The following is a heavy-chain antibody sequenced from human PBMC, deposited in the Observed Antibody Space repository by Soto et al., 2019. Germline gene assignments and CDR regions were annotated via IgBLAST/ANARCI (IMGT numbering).Heavy chain of an antibody. V-gene: IGHV4-30-4*01. CDR3: ARGRYCLTGRCFPNWFDS. J-gene: IGHJ5*01. D-gene: IGHD2-15*01. Sequence: SETLSLTCSVSGDSISTVDYFWAWVRQPPGQALEYIGYIFKSTTTYYNPSFESRVAISLDTSKSQFSLTVTSVTAADTAVYFCARGRYCLTGRCFPNWFDSWGQGTLVTVSS. CDR2: IFKSTTT. CDR1: GDSISTVDYF.